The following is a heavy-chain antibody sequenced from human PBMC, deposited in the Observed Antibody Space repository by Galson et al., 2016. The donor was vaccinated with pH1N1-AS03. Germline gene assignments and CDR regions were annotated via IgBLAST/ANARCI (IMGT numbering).Heavy chain of an antibody. CDR2: INPKNGVT. D-gene: IGHD2/OR15-2a*01. J-gene: IGHJ6*02. CDR3: ARDPRGPCSSATCATTYYFGMDV. Sequence: GLEWMGWINPKNGVTNYAQKFQAWVTMTGDTSISTAYLELYGLKSDDTAVYYCARDPRGPCSSATCATTYYFGMDVWGQGTTVIVSS. V-gene: IGHV1-2*04.